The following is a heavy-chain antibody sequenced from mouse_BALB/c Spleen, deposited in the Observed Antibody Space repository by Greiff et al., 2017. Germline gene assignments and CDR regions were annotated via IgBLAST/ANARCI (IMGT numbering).Heavy chain of an antibody. CDR2: INPGSGGT. CDR3: ASYRYYAMDY. Sequence: VQLQESGAELVRPGTSVKVSCKASGYAFTNYLIEWVKQRPGQGLEWIGVINPGSGGTNYNEKFKGKATLTADKSSSTAYMQRSSLTSDDSAVYFCASYRYYAMDYWGEGTSVTVSS. D-gene: IGHD2-14*01. J-gene: IGHJ4*01. V-gene: IGHV1-54*01. CDR1: GYAFTNYL.